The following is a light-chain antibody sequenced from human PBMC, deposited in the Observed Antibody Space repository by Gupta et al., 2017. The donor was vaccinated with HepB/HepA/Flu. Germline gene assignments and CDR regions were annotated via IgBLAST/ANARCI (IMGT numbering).Light chain of an antibody. V-gene: IGLV2-18*02. CDR2: DVS. Sequence: QSALTQPPSVSGSPGQSVTTSCTGTSSDIGTYNRVSWYQQPPGTAPKLMIYDVSNRPSGVPDRFSGSKSGNTASLTISGLQAEDEADYYCSSNTTSNTVVFGGGTKLTVL. CDR3: SSNTTSNTVV. CDR1: SSDIGTYNR. J-gene: IGLJ2*01.